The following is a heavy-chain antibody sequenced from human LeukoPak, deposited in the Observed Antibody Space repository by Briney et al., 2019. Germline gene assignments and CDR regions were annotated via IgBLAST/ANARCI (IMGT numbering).Heavy chain of an antibody. J-gene: IGHJ4*02. CDR2: MNPNSGNT. CDR1: GYTFTGYD. V-gene: IGHV1-8*03. D-gene: IGHD3-16*01. Sequence: ASVKVSCKASGYTFTGYDINWVRQATGQGLEWMGWMNPNSGNTGYAQKFRGRVTITADKSTRTAYMELSSLRSEDTAVYYCARDNDSRDPPHFDYWGQGTLVTVSS. CDR3: ARDNDSRDPPHFDY.